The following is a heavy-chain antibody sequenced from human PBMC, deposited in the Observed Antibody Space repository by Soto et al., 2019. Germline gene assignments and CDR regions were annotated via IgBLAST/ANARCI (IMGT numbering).Heavy chain of an antibody. Sequence: SGPTLVNPTQTLTLTCTFSGFSLSTDDVGVGWIRQRPGKALDLLAVIYWDDDKRYSPSLKSRLTITKDTSKNQVLLTMTNMDPVDTATYFCARSKYSISSFDYWGQGALVTVSS. CDR1: GFSLSTDDVG. CDR3: ARSKYSISSFDY. D-gene: IGHD6-6*01. CDR2: IYWDDDK. V-gene: IGHV2-5*02. J-gene: IGHJ4*02.